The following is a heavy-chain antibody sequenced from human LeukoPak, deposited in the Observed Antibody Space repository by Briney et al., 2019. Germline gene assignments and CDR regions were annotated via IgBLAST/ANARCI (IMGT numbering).Heavy chain of an antibody. D-gene: IGHD3-9*01. Sequence: ASVKVSCKASGYTFTGYYMHWVRQAPGQGLEWMGWINPNSGGTNYAQKFQGRVTMTTDTSTSTAYMELRSLRSDDTAVYYCARADILKSLEYWGQGTLVTVSS. V-gene: IGHV1-2*02. CDR1: GYTFTGYY. J-gene: IGHJ4*02. CDR3: ARADILKSLEY. CDR2: INPNSGGT.